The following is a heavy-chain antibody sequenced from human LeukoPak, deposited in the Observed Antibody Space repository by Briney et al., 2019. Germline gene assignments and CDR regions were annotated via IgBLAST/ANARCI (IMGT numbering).Heavy chain of an antibody. CDR1: GFTFSSYG. D-gene: IGHD3-10*01. V-gene: IGHV3-30*02. J-gene: IGHJ3*02. Sequence: GGSLRLSCAASGFTFSSYGMHWVRQAPGKGLEWVAFIRYDGSNKYYADSVKGRFPISRDNSKNTLYLQMNSLRAEDTAVYYCARETFRITMVRGGPDIWGQGTMVTVSS. CDR2: IRYDGSNK. CDR3: ARETFRITMVRGGPDI.